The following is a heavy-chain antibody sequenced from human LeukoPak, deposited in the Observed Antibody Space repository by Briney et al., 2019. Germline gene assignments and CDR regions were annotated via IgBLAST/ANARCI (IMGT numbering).Heavy chain of an antibody. V-gene: IGHV3-21*06. CDR3: ARALYDSSGYYFDY. CDR1: GFTFTNAW. J-gene: IGHJ4*02. CDR2: ISGSNIYI. Sequence: GGSLRLSCVASGFTFTNAWMSWVRQAPGKGLEWVSSISGSNIYINYADSVKGRFTISSDNARDSVFLQMSSLRAEDTAVYYCARALYDSSGYYFDYWGQGTLVTVSS. D-gene: IGHD3-22*01.